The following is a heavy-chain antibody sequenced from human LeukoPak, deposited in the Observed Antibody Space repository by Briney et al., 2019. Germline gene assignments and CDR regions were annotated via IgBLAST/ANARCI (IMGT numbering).Heavy chain of an antibody. V-gene: IGHV3-30*03. D-gene: IGHD1-14*01. J-gene: IGHJ4*02. CDR3: RAATKNRGYYFDY. CDR1: GFTFSIYD. Sequence: PGRSLRLSCAASGFTFSIYDMHWVRQAPGKGLEWVAVISSDGREEDYADSVRGRFTISRDNSRDTLYLQMSSLRPEDAAVYYCRAATKNRGYYFDYWGQGTLVTVSS. CDR2: ISSDGREE.